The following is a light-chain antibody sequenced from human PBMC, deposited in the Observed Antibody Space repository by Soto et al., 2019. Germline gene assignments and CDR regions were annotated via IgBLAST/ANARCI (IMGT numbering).Light chain of an antibody. CDR1: RGISSY. V-gene: IGKV1-39*01. CDR3: QQSYNSPQT. Sequence: DIQMTQSPSSLSASVGDRVTITCQASRGISSYLAWYQLKPGKPPRLLIYAASSLQSGVPSRFSGSGSGTDFTLTISSLQPEDFATYSCQQSYNSPQTFGRGTKVDI. CDR2: AAS. J-gene: IGKJ1*01.